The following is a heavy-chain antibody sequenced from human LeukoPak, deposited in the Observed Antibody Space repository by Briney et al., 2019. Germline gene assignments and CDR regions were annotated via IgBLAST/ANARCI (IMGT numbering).Heavy chain of an antibody. V-gene: IGHV3-21*01. Sequence: GGSLRLSCAASGFTFSIYSMNWVRQAPGKGLEWLSSIINSSNYIYHADSVKGRFTISRDNVQNSLYLQMNSLRAEDTAMYYCARDRGYFDNWGQGTLVTVSS. J-gene: IGHJ4*02. CDR2: IINSSNYI. CDR3: ARDRGYFDN. CDR1: GFTFSIYS.